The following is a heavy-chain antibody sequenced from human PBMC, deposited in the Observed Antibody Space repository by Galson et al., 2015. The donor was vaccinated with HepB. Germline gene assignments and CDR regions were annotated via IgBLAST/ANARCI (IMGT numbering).Heavy chain of an antibody. CDR3: AKDKPQQLVSIDNWFDP. D-gene: IGHD6-13*01. CDR2: LSGSGGSI. CDR1: GFTFSNYA. V-gene: IGHV3-23*01. J-gene: IGHJ5*02. Sequence: SLRLSCAASGFTFSNYAMSWVRQAPGKGLEWVSALSGSGGSIYYADSVKGRFTNSRDNSKNTLHLQMSRLRVEDTAIYFCAKDKPQQLVSIDNWFDPWGQGTLVIVSS.